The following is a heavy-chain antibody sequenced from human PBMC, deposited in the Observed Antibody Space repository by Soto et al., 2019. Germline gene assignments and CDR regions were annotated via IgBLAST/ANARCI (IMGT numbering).Heavy chain of an antibody. J-gene: IGHJ4*02. CDR1: GFTFSDHQ. D-gene: IGHD3-9*01. V-gene: IGHV3-53*01. Sequence: EVQLVESGGGLIQPGGSLRLSCAASGFTFSDHQMNWVRQAPGRGLEWVSVNYSSGTTYNGDSVKGRFTISRDNSKNTLYLQMNSLRTEDTALYYCARAGSPFHSDSTGYWGFDYWGQGTLVTVSS. CDR3: ARAGSPFHSDSTGYWGFDY. CDR2: NYSSGTT.